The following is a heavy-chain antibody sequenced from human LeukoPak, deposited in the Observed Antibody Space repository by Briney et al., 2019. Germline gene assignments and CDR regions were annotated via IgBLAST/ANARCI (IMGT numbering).Heavy chain of an antibody. CDR3: ARAAYCGRDCYYFFDN. CDR2: MNPNSGNT. Sequence: ASVKVSCKASGYTFTSYDINWVRQATGQGLEWMGWMNPNSGNTGYAQKFQGRVTMTRNTSISTAYMELSSLRSEDTAVYYCARAAYCGRDCYYFFDNWGQGTLVTVSS. CDR1: GYTFTSYD. J-gene: IGHJ4*02. D-gene: IGHD2-21*02. V-gene: IGHV1-8*01.